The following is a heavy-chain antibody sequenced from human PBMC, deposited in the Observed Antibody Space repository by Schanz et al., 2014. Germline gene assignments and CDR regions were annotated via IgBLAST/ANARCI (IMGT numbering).Heavy chain of an antibody. J-gene: IGHJ4*02. CDR2: ISSGGTTI. V-gene: IGHV3-48*02. CDR3: AKVGRSSSLVVWYYFDH. Sequence: EVQLVESGGGLVQPGESLRLSCAVSGFSFSSYSMSWVRQAPGKGLEWIAYISSGGTTIYYADSVKGRFTISRDNAKSSLYLQMNSLRDEDTAVYYCAKVGRSSSLVVWYYFDHWGQGTLVTVSS. D-gene: IGHD3-16*01. CDR1: GFSFSSYS.